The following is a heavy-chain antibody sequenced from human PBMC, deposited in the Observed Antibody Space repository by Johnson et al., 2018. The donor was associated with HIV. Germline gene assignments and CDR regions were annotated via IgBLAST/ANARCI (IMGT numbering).Heavy chain of an antibody. CDR1: GFTFSSYA. D-gene: IGHD6-13*01. V-gene: IGHV3-30-3*01. CDR2: ISYDGSNK. CDR3: AKGGGQQLAHAFDI. J-gene: IGHJ3*02. Sequence: QVQLVESGGGLVQPGGSLRLSCAASGFTFSSYAMHWVRQAPGKGLEWVAVISYDGSNKYYADSVKGRFTISRDNSKNTLYLQMNSLRAEDTALYYCAKGGGQQLAHAFDIWGQGTMVTVSS.